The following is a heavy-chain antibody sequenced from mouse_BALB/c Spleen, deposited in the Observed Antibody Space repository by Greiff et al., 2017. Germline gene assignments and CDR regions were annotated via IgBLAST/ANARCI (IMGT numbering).Heavy chain of an antibody. D-gene: IGHD1-2*01. J-gene: IGHJ4*01. CDR1: GYTFTSYY. CDR3: TRGGVRPYYAMDY. Sequence: QVQLKQSGAELVKPGASVKLSCKASGYTFTSYYMYWVKQRPGQGLEWIGEINPSNGGTNFNEKFKSKATLTVDKSSSTAYMQLSSLTSEDSAVYYCTRGGVRPYYAMDYWGQGTSVTVSS. CDR2: INPSNGGT. V-gene: IGHV1S81*02.